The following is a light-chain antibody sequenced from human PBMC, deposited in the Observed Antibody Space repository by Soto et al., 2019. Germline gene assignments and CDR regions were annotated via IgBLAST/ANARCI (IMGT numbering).Light chain of an antibody. J-gene: IGKJ2*01. V-gene: IGKV1-5*03. Sequence: DIQMTQSPSTLSASVGDRVTITCRASESITSWLAWYQQKPGKAPKLLIYKVSSLASGVPSRFSGSGSGTEFTLTISSLQPDDFATYYCQQYDDYSTFGQGTKVEMK. CDR3: QQYDDYST. CDR2: KVS. CDR1: ESITSW.